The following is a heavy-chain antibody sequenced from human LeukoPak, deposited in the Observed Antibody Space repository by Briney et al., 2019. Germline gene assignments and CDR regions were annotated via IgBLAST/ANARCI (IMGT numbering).Heavy chain of an antibody. Sequence: SETLSLTCTVSGGSISSYYWSWIRQPPGKGLEWIGYIYYSGSTNYNPSLKSRVTISVDTSKNQFSLKLSSVSAADTAVYYCATAGAGTTDAFDIWGQGTMVTVSS. CDR3: ATAGAGTTDAFDI. J-gene: IGHJ3*02. D-gene: IGHD6-13*01. CDR1: GGSISSYY. CDR2: IYYSGST. V-gene: IGHV4-59*08.